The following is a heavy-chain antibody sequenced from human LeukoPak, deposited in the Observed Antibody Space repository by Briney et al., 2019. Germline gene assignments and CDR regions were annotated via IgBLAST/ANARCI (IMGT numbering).Heavy chain of an antibody. V-gene: IGHV5-51*01. Sequence: GESLKISCKGSGYSFTSNWIGWVRQMPGKGLEWMGIIYPGDSDTRYSPSFQGQVIISADKSISTAYLQWSSLKASDTAMYYCARSLRYDILTGYDYYYGMDVWGKGTTVTVSS. CDR2: IYPGDSDT. CDR1: GYSFTSNW. D-gene: IGHD3-9*01. CDR3: ARSLRYDILTGYDYYYGMDV. J-gene: IGHJ6*04.